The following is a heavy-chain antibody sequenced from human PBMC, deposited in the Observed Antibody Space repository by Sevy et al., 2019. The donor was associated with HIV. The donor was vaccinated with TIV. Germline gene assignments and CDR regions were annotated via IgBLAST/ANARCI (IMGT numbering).Heavy chain of an antibody. CDR3: AGQTSGWYDWFDP. D-gene: IGHD6-19*01. V-gene: IGHV1-2*06. Sequence: ASVKVSCKASAYNFIGYYIHWVRQAPGQGLEWIGRINPTSGGTKYAHKFQGRVTVTIDMSVSKAYMELTRLTSDDTAIYYCAGQTSGWYDWFDPWGPRTLVTVSS. CDR2: INPTSGGT. J-gene: IGHJ5*02. CDR1: AYNFIGYY.